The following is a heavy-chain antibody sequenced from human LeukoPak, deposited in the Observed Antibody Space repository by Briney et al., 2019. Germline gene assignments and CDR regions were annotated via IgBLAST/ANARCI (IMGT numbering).Heavy chain of an antibody. D-gene: IGHD1-7*01. CDR2: IYHSGST. CDR3: ARSDWNYAAFDI. V-gene: IGHV4-30-2*01. CDR1: GGSISSGGYY. J-gene: IGHJ3*02. Sequence: PSQTLSLTFTVSGGSISSGGYYWSWIRQPPGKGLEWIGYIYHSGSTYYNPSLKSRVTISVDRSKNQFSLKLSSVTAADTAVYYCARSDWNYAAFDIWGQGTMVTVSS.